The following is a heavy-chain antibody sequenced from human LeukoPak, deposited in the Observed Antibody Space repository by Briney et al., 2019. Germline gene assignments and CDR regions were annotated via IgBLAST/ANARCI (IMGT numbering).Heavy chain of an antibody. V-gene: IGHV4-34*01. D-gene: IGHD6-6*01. CDR2: INHSGNT. Sequence: SSETLSLTCAVYGASFSDYYWTWIRQPPGKGPEWIGEINHSGNTHYNPYLKSRVTIIVDTPKKQFSLKLTTVTAADTAVYYCARVPNIASRPCDQWGQGTLVTVSS. CDR3: ARVPNIASRPCDQ. J-gene: IGHJ4*02. CDR1: GASFSDYY.